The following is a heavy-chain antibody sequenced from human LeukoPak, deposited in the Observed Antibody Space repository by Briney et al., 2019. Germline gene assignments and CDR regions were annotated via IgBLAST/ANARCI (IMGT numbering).Heavy chain of an antibody. CDR1: GGSISSSSYY. Sequence: PSETLSLTCTVSGGSISSSSYYWGWIRQPPGKGLEWIGSIHYSGSTYYNPSLKSRVTISVDTSKNQFSLKLSSVTAADTAVYYCAIPAPPFRGAFDIWGQGTMVTVSS. CDR2: IHYSGST. V-gene: IGHV4-39*07. CDR3: AIPAPPFRGAFDI. J-gene: IGHJ3*02. D-gene: IGHD3-10*01.